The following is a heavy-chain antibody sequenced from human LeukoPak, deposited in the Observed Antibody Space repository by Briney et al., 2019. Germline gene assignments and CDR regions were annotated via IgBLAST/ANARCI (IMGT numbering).Heavy chain of an antibody. CDR3: ARDRVFYDSSGYSPFDY. V-gene: IGHV3-7*01. Sequence: PGGSLRLSCAASGFTFSSYGMHWVRQAPGKGLEWVANIKQDGSEKYYVDSVKGRFTISRDNAKNSLYLQMNSLRAEDTAVYYCARDRVFYDSSGYSPFDYWGQGTLVTVSS. J-gene: IGHJ4*02. CDR1: GFTFSSYG. D-gene: IGHD3-22*01. CDR2: IKQDGSEK.